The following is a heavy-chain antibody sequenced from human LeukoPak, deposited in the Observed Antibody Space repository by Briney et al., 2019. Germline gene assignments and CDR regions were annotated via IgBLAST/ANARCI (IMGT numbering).Heavy chain of an antibody. J-gene: IGHJ4*02. V-gene: IGHV5-51*01. Sequence: GESLKISCKGSGYSFTNYWIGWVRQMPGKGLEWMGIIYPGDSDTGYSPSFQGQVTISADKSISTAYLQWTSVKASDTAMYFCARGYMAAAGNGGYFDYWGQGTLVTVSS. CDR3: ARGYMAAAGNGGYFDY. CDR2: IYPGDSDT. CDR1: GYSFTNYW. D-gene: IGHD6-13*01.